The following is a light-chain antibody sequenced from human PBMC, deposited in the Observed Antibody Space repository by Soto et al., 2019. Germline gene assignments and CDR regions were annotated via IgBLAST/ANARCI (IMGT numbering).Light chain of an antibody. CDR2: ETT. CDR1: SSNIGAGYD. V-gene: IGLV1-40*01. CDR3: QSYEVSLGGFVI. J-gene: IGLJ2*01. Sequence: QSVLTQPPSLSGVPGQRVTISCTGSSSNIGAGYDVHWYKQLPGTAPRLLMYETTSRASGVPDRFSGSKSGTSASLAIAGLQPDDEADYYCQSYEVSLGGFVIFGGGTKLTVL.